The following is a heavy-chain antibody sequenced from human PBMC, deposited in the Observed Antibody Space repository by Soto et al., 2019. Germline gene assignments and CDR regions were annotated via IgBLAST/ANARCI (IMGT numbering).Heavy chain of an antibody. J-gene: IGHJ4*02. V-gene: IGHV3-23*01. Sequence: PGVSMSLSCTAAGVPCISYAGSWSRQIPGKGLEWVSAISGSGGSTYYADSVKGRFTISRDNSKNTLYLQMNSLRAEDTAVYYCAKDLYYGSGSPDYWGQGTLVTVSS. D-gene: IGHD3-10*01. CDR2: ISGSGGST. CDR1: GVPCISYA. CDR3: AKDLYYGSGSPDY.